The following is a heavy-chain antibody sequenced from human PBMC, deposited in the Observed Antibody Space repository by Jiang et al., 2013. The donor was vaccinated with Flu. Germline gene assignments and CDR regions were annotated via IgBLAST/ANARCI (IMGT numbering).Heavy chain of an antibody. Sequence: VQLVESGGGLVQPGGSLRLSCAASGFTFSSYVMTWVRQPPGKGLEWVSGVSGSGDNTYYTDSVKGRFTISRDNSKNTLDLQMNSLRAEDTAVYYCAKVRVTGTYVVDYWGQGTLVTVS. CDR2: VSGSGDNT. J-gene: IGHJ4*02. D-gene: IGHD6-19*01. V-gene: IGHV3-23*04. CDR1: GFTFSSYV. CDR3: AKVRVTGTYVVDY.